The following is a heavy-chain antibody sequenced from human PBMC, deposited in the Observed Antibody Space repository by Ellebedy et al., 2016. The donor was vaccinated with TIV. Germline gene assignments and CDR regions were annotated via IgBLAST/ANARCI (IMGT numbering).Heavy chain of an antibody. CDR3: ARFDYDVEGYYGLDV. D-gene: IGHD3-3*01. CDR2: IFFDGDT. V-gene: IGHV4-59*01. J-gene: IGHJ6*02. CDR1: GASISRYS. Sequence: SETLSLXCAVSGASISRYSWTWIRQPPGKGLEWIGHIFFDGDTKYNPSLESRVTVSVDTSKNQFSLNLRSVTAADRAVYYCARFDYDVEGYYGLDVWGQGTTVIVSS.